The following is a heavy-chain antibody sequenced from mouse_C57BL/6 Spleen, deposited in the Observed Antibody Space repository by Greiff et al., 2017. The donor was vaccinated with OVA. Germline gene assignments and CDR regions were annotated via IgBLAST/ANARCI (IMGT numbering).Heavy chain of an antibody. CDR1: GYTFTSYW. CDR2: IDPISGGT. J-gene: IGHJ4*01. V-gene: IGHV1-72*01. Sequence: QVQLQQPGAELVKPGASVKLSCKASGYTFTSYWMHWVKQRPGRGLEWIGRIDPISGGTKYNEKFKSKATLTVDKPSSTAYMQLSSLTSEDSAVYYCARTHTTVVAYYYAMDDWGQGTSVTVSS. D-gene: IGHD1-1*01. CDR3: ARTHTTVVAYYYAMDD.